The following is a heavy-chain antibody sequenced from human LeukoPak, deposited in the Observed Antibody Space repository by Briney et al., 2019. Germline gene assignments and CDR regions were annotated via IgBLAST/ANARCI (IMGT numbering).Heavy chain of an antibody. CDR1: GYSFTSYW. CDR2: MYSGDSDI. J-gene: IGHJ6*03. D-gene: IGHD3-16*01. V-gene: IGHV5-51*01. Sequence: GESLKISCKGSGYSFTSYWIGWVRQMPGKGLEWMGIMYSGDSDIRYVPSFQGQVTISADKSISTAYLQWSSLKASDTAMYYCARIHVGDYYYYMDVWGKETTVTVSS. CDR3: ARIHVGDYYYYMDV.